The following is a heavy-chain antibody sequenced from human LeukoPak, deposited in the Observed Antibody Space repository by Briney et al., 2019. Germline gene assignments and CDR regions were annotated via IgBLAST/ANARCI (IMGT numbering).Heavy chain of an antibody. V-gene: IGHV3-33*06. J-gene: IGHJ4*02. CDR2: IWYDGSHK. D-gene: IGHD7-27*01. CDR3: AKDGGLWVSAHWGDS. CDR1: GFTFSSYG. Sequence: GSLRLSCAASGFTFSSYGMHWVRQAPGKGLEWVAVIWYDGSHKYYADSVKGRFTVSRDNSKNTLFLQMNSLRAEDTAVYYCAKDGGLWVSAHWGDSWGRGTLVTVSS.